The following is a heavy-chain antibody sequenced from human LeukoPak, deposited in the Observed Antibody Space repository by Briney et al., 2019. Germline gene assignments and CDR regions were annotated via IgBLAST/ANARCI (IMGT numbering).Heavy chain of an antibody. CDR1: GFTFSSYS. V-gene: IGHV3-21*01. J-gene: IGHJ3*02. CDR2: MCSNRSYI. D-gene: IGHD3-10*01. CDR3: ARDNLYYYGPGSYAFDI. Sequence: GGSLRLSCAATGFTFSSYSMNLVRQAPGRGLEWVSSMCSNRSYIYYEDSVKGRFTISRDNAKNSLYLQMNSLRAEDTAVYYCARDNLYYYGPGSYAFDIWGQGTMVTVSS.